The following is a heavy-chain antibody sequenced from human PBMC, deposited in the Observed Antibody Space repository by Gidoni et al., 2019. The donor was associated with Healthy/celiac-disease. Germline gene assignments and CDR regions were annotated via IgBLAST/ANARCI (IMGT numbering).Heavy chain of an antibody. CDR2: ISWNSGSI. J-gene: IGHJ3*02. V-gene: IGHV3-9*01. D-gene: IGHD1-26*01. CDR3: AKDNSGSYFGAFDI. CDR1: GFTFDDYA. Sequence: SLRLSCAASGFTFDDYAMHWVRQAPGKGLEWVSGISWNSGSIGYADSVKGRFTISRDNAKNSLYLQMNSLRAEDTALYYCAKDNSGSYFGAFDIWGQGTMVTVSS.